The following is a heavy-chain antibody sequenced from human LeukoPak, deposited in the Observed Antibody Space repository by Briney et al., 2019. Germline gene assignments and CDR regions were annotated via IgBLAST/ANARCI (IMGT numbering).Heavy chain of an antibody. CDR2: INHSGST. CDR1: GGSFSGYY. J-gene: IGHJ4*02. CDR3: ARGGGDSSGYYLDY. D-gene: IGHD3-22*01. V-gene: IGHV4-34*01. Sequence: SETLSLTCAVYGGSFSGYYWSWNRQPPGKGLEWIGEINHSGSTNYNPSLKSRVTISVDTSRNQFSLKLSSVTAADTAVYYCARGGGDSSGYYLDYWGQGTLVTVSS.